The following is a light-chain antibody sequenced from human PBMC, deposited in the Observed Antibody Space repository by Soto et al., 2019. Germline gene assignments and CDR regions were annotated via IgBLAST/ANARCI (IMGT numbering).Light chain of an antibody. V-gene: IGKV3-15*01. CDR2: GAS. CDR3: QQYDDWPWT. J-gene: IGKJ1*01. CDR1: RNVFTK. Sequence: VMTQSPATLSVALGGRATLACGASRNVFTKVAWYQQKPGQAPRLLIYGASTRATGIPGRFSGGGSGTEFTFTISSLQSEDVAVYYCQQYDDWPWTFGQGTKVDIK.